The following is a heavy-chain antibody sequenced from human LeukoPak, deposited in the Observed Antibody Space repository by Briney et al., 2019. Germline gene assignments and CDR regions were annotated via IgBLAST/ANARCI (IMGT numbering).Heavy chain of an antibody. CDR2: IYTSGST. D-gene: IGHD2-21*01. V-gene: IGHV4-4*07. CDR1: GGSISSYY. J-gene: IGHJ4*02. CDR3: ARELVAIRGARGLNDY. Sequence: SETLSLTCTVSGGSISSYYWSWIRQPAGKGLEWIGRIYTSGSTNYNPSLKSRVTMSVDTSKNQFSLKLSSVTAADTAVYYCARELVAIRGARGLNDYWGQGTLVTVSS.